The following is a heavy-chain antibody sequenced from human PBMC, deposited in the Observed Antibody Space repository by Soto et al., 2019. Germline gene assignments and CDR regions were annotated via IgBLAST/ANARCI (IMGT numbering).Heavy chain of an antibody. CDR3: ALRLGDPGRLYFDY. Sequence: SETLSLTCTVSGGSISSGDYYWSWIRQPPGKGLEWIGYIYYSGSTYYNPSLKSRVSISVDTSKNQFSLKLSSVTAADTAVYYCALRLGDPGRLYFDYWGQGTLVTVSS. CDR1: GGSISSGDYY. J-gene: IGHJ4*02. CDR2: IYYSGST. D-gene: IGHD3-16*01. V-gene: IGHV4-30-4*01.